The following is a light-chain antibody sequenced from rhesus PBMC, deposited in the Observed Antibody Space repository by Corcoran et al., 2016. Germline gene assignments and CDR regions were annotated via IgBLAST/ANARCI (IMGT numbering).Light chain of an antibody. CDR2: YAS. V-gene: IGKV1S14*01. CDR1: QGLRKN. CDR3: PQHYTSPLT. Sequence: DIQMTQSPSPLSAYVGDTVTITCQASQGLRKNLHWYQQKPGKATKTLINYASTFQSGVPSRFSGSGSGTEFTLTFSRLQPDDFATSCCPQHYTSPLTFGQGSKVKV. J-gene: IGKJ1*01.